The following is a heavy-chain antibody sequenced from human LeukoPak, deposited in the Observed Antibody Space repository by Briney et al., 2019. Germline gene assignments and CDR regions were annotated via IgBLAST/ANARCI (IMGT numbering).Heavy chain of an antibody. D-gene: IGHD3-16*01. Sequence: SETLSLTCAVYGGSFSGYYWNWIRQPPGKGLEWIGYIYYSGSTNYNPSLKSRVTISLDTSKNQFSLNLTSVTAADTAVYYCARFTPQGYGWGGYNRFDPWGQGTLVTVSS. CDR1: GGSFSGYY. CDR3: ARFTPQGYGWGGYNRFDP. V-gene: IGHV4-59*01. J-gene: IGHJ5*02. CDR2: IYYSGST.